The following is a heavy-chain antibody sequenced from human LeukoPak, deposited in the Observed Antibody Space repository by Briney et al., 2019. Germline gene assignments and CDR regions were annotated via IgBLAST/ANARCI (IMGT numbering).Heavy chain of an antibody. V-gene: IGHV4-59*01. J-gene: IGHJ3*01. D-gene: IGHD6-13*01. CDR2: IYDSGST. Sequence: MSSETLSLTCTVSGGSIISYYWSWIRQPPGKGPEWIGYIYDSGSTNYNPSLKSRVTISAVTSKNQFSLKLSSVTAADTAVYYCARGKVYGSGWFDTFDVWGQGTMVIVSS. CDR1: GGSIISYY. CDR3: ARGKVYGSGWFDTFDV.